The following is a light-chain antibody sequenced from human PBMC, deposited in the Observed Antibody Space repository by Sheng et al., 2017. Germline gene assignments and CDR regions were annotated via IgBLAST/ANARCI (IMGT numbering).Light chain of an antibody. J-gene: IGLJ3*02. V-gene: IGLV3-9*01. CDR2: RDS. CDR1: NIGNKN. Sequence: SYELTQPLSVSVALGQTARITCGGNNIGNKNVHWYQQKPGQAPVLVIYRDSRRPSGIPERFSGSNSGNTATLTISRAQAGDEADYYCQVWDSSTRVFGGGTKLTVL. CDR3: QVWDSSTRV.